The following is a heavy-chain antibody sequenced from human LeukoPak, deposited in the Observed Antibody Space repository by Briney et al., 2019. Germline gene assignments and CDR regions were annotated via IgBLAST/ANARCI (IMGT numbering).Heavy chain of an antibody. J-gene: IGHJ4*02. V-gene: IGHV3-7*04. D-gene: IGHD4-17*01. CDR1: GFTFSSYW. CDR3: VRGEADYGGWSY. Sequence: PGVSLRLSCAASGFTFSSYWRDWVRQAPGKGLEWVANIKQDGSDKNYVDSVKGRFTISRDNAKNSLYLQMNSLRAEDTAVYYCVRGEADYGGWSYWGQGTLVTVSS. CDR2: IKQDGSDK.